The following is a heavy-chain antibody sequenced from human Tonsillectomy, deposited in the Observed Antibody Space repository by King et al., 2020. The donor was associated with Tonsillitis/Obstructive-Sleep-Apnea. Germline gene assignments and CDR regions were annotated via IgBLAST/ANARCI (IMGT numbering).Heavy chain of an antibody. D-gene: IGHD5-12*01. CDR3: AKDGGSSGYRKRFDI. Sequence: VQLVESGGGLVQPGRSLRLSCSASGFTFDDYAMHWVRQAPGKGLEWVSGINWNSANIGYADFVKGRFTISRDNAKNSLYLQMNSLRAEDTALYYCAKDGGSSGYRKRFDIWGRGTLVTASS. CDR2: INWNSANI. V-gene: IGHV3-9*01. CDR1: GFTFDDYA. J-gene: IGHJ2*01.